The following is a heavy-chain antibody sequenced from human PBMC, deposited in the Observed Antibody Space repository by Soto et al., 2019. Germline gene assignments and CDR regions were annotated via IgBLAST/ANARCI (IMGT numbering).Heavy chain of an antibody. CDR3: ARAHDSSGYYYFQH. CDR2: ISSTSSTI. J-gene: IGHJ1*01. V-gene: IGHV3-48*02. Sequence: GGSLRLSCAASGFTLSSYSMNWVRQAPGKGLEWVSYISSTSSTIYYADSVKGRFTSSRDNAKNPLFLQMNSLRDEDTAVYFCARAHDSSGYYYFQHWGQGTLVTVSS. CDR1: GFTLSSYS. D-gene: IGHD3-22*01.